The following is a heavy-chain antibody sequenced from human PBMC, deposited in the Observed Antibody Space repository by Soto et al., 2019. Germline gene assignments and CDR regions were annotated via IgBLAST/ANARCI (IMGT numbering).Heavy chain of an antibody. CDR3: ARRPWYGGDY. CDR2: ISSSSDAI. CDR1: GFTFTTCG. V-gene: IGHV3-48*02. D-gene: IGHD6-13*01. Sequence: EVQLVESGGGLVQPGGSLRLSCAASGFTFTTCGMNWVRQAPGKGLEWVSYISSSSDAIYYADSVKGRITISRDNVKNSLYLQMNSLRDEDTAVYYCARRPWYGGDYWGQGTLVTVSS. J-gene: IGHJ4*02.